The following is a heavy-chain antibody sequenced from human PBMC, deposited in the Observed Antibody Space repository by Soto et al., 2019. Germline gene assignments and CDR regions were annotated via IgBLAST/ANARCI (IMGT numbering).Heavy chain of an antibody. CDR1: GGTFSSYA. J-gene: IGHJ4*02. CDR2: IIPIFGTA. Sequence: QVQLVQSGAEVKKPGSSVKASCKASGGTFSSYAISWVRQAPGQGLEWMGGIIPIFGTANYAQKFQGRVTITADESTSTAYMELSSLRSEDTAVYYCARDYYDSSGYYLLDYWGQGTLVTVSS. V-gene: IGHV1-69*01. CDR3: ARDYYDSSGYYLLDY. D-gene: IGHD3-22*01.